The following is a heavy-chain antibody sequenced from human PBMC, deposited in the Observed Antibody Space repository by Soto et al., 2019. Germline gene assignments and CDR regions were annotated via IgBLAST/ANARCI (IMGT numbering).Heavy chain of an antibody. D-gene: IGHD3-9*01. Sequence: GGSLRLSCAASGFTFSSYAMSWVRQAPGKGLEWVSAISGSGGSTYYADSVKGRFTISRDNFKNTLYLQMNSLRAEDTAVYYCAKNYDILTGHPWAWGQGTLVTVSS. CDR2: ISGSGGST. J-gene: IGHJ4*02. CDR1: GFTFSSYA. CDR3: AKNYDILTGHPWA. V-gene: IGHV3-23*01.